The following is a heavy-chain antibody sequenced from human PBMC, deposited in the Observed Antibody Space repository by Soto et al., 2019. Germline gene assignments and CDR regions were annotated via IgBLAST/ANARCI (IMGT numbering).Heavy chain of an antibody. Sequence: QVQLQESGPGLVKPSQTLSLTCTVSGGSISSGDYYWSWIRQPPGKGLEWIGYIYYSGSTYYNPSLTSRVTISGDTSKNQFSLKLSSVTAADTAVYYCAREGGDYGGNSGNYWGQGTLVTVSS. CDR1: GGSISSGDYY. J-gene: IGHJ4*02. CDR2: IYYSGST. D-gene: IGHD4-17*01. V-gene: IGHV4-30-4*01. CDR3: AREGGDYGGNSGNY.